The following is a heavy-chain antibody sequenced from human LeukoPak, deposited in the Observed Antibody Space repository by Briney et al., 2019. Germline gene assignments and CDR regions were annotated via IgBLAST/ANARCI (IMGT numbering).Heavy chain of an antibody. J-gene: IGHJ5*02. CDR3: GRDKSQMLGRYYNFWSGFFDP. CDR1: GYTFTSYY. D-gene: IGHD3-3*01. V-gene: IGHV1-46*01. Sequence: ASVKVSCKASGYTFTSYYMHWVRQAPGQGLEWMGIINPSGGSTSYAQKFQGRFTMTRDMSTSTVYMELSRLRSDDTAVYYWGRDKSQMLGRYYNFWSGFFDPWGQGTLVTVSS. CDR2: INPSGGST.